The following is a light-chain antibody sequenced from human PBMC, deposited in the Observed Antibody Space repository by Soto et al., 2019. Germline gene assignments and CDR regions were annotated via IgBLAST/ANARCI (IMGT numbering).Light chain of an antibody. J-gene: IGKJ1*01. CDR2: GTS. Sequence: EIVLTQSPGTLSLSPGERATLSCRASQNVGSRYLAWYQQKPGQAPRLLIYGTSNRATGILDRFSGSMSGTDFSLTISSLEPGDLAVYYCQQYGSSPRTFGQGTKVEI. CDR3: QQYGSSPRT. CDR1: QNVGSRY. V-gene: IGKV3-20*01.